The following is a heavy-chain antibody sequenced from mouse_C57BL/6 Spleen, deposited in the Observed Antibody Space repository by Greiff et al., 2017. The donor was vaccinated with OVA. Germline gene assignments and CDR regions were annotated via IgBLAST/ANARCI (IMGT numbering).Heavy chain of an antibody. CDR1: GYTFTSYW. CDR2: IDPSDSYT. CDR3: ARPRGTWYAMDY. J-gene: IGHJ4*01. V-gene: IGHV1-69*01. Sequence: VQLQQPGAELVMPGASVKLSCKASGYTFTSYWMHWVKQRPGQGLEWIGEIDPSDSYTNYTQKFKGKSTLTVDKSSSTAYMQLSSLTSEDSAVYYCARPRGTWYAMDYWGQGTSVTVSS. D-gene: IGHD3-3*01.